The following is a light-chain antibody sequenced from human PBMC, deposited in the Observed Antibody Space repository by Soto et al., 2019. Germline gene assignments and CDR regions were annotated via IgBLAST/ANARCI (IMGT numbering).Light chain of an antibody. J-gene: IGLJ1*01. V-gene: IGLV1-44*01. CDR1: SSNIGRNT. Sequence: QSVLTQPPSASGTPGQRVTISCSGSSSNIGRNTVNWYQQLPGTAPKRLIYSNSQRPSGVPDRFSGSKSGTSASLAISGLQSEDEADYCCAAWDDSLNGSYVFGTGTKLTVL. CDR3: AAWDDSLNGSYV. CDR2: SNS.